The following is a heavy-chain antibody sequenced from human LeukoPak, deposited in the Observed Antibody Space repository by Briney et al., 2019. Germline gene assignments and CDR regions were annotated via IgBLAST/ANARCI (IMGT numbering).Heavy chain of an antibody. CDR2: IYHNGAT. D-gene: IGHD4-23*01. Sequence: SETLSLTCAVSGGSISSSSSICWPWVRQPPGEGLEWIGEIYHNGATNYNPSLKSRVTMLLDKSKNQFFLKLNSVTAADTAVYYCARNGGNSDYDYWGQGTLVTVSA. V-gene: IGHV4-4*02. CDR3: ARNGGNSDYDY. CDR1: GGSISSSSSIC. J-gene: IGHJ4*02.